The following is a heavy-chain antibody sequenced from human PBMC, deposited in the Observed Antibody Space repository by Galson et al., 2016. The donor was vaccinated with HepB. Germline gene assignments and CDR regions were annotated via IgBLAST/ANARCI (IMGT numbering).Heavy chain of an antibody. Sequence: SVKVSCKVSRYTLTELSIHWVRQAPGKGLEWMGGFDPEDGETLYAQKFQGRVTMTEDTSTDTAYMELSSLRSEDTAVYFCATGPWGDLLFDYWGQGTLVTVSS. D-gene: IGHD1-26*01. J-gene: IGHJ4*02. V-gene: IGHV1-24*01. CDR2: FDPEDGET. CDR3: ATGPWGDLLFDY. CDR1: RYTLTELS.